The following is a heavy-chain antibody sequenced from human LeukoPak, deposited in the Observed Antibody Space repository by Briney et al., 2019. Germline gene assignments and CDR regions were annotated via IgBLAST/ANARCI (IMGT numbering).Heavy chain of an antibody. Sequence: GWSLRLSCAASGLSFTTYSMNRVLQAPGKGLEWLLYITVSGSRIYYADSVKGRFTFSRDNAENSLYLQMHSLRAADTAVYYCARADSYRFDSWGQGTLVTVSS. CDR1: GLSFTTYS. V-gene: IGHV3-48*01. CDR2: ITVSGSRI. CDR3: ARADSYRFDS. D-gene: IGHD2-15*01. J-gene: IGHJ4*02.